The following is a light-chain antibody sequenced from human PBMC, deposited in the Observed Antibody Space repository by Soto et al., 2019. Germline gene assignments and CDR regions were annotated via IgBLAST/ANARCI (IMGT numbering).Light chain of an antibody. CDR2: EVS. CDR3: QVWDSSSVI. J-gene: IGLJ2*01. CDR1: SSDVGGYNY. Sequence: QSALTQPPSASGSPGQSVTISCTGTSSDVGGYNYVSWYQQHPGKAPKLMIYEVSERPSGVPDRFSGSKSSNTASLTISRVEAGDEADYYCQVWDSSSVIFGGGTKLTVL. V-gene: IGLV2-8*01.